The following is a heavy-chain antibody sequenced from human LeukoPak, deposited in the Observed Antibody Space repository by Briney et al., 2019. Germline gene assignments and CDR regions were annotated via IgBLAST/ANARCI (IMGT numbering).Heavy chain of an antibody. D-gene: IGHD3-22*01. J-gene: IGHJ5*02. CDR1: GGTFSSYA. CDR3: AARVFYYYDSSGYDWFDP. V-gene: IGHV1-69*04. CDR2: IIPILGIA. Sequence: SVKVSCKASGGTFSSYAISWVRQAPGQGLEWMGRIIPILGIANYAQKFQGRVTITADKSTSTAYMELSSLRSEDTAVYYCAARVFYYYDSSGYDWFDPWGQGTLVTVS.